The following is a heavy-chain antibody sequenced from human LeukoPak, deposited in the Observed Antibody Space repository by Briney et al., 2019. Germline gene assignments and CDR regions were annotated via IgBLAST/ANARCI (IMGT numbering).Heavy chain of an antibody. Sequence: ASVKVSCKASGYTFTSYDISWVRQAPGQGLEWMGWISAYNGNTNYAQKLQGRVTMTTDTSTSTAYMELRSLRPDDTAVYYCARVLRLGELYHWGQGTLVTVSS. CDR2: ISAYNGNT. V-gene: IGHV1-18*01. CDR1: GYTFTSYD. CDR3: ARVLRLGELYH. J-gene: IGHJ5*02. D-gene: IGHD3-16*01.